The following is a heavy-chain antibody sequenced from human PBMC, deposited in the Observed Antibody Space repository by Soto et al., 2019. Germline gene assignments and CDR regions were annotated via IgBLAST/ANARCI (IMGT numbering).Heavy chain of an antibody. CDR2: IWYDGSNK. J-gene: IGHJ6*03. Sequence: GGSLRLSCAASGFTFSSYGMHWVRQAPGKGLEWVAVIWYDGSNKYYADSVKGRFTISRDNSKNTLYLQMNSLRAEDTAMYYCAGGGDIVVVPAAIRSLSYYLDVWGKGTTVTVSS. CDR3: AGGGDIVVVPAAIRSLSYYLDV. D-gene: IGHD2-2*01. CDR1: GFTFSSYG. V-gene: IGHV3-33*01.